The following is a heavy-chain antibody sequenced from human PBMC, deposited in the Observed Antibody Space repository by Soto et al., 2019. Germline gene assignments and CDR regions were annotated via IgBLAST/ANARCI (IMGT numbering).Heavy chain of an antibody. CDR3: ATDGPSNSGNLYAFDI. CDR1: GYTLTNYG. D-gene: IGHD5-12*01. Sequence: ASVKVSCKASGYTLTNYGVTWVRQAPGQGLEWLGRVTPYKADTNSAQNLQGRVTMATDTSTNTAYLELGSLRSDDTAVYFCATDGPSNSGNLYAFDIWGQGTMVTVSS. V-gene: IGHV1-18*04. J-gene: IGHJ3*02. CDR2: VTPYKADT.